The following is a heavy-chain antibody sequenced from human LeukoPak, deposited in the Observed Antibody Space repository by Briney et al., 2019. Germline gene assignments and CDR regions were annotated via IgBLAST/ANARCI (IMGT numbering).Heavy chain of an antibody. CDR2: IYTSGST. D-gene: IGHD1-7*01. CDR3: ARDLNWNYGESYYYYGMDV. Sequence: PSQTLSLTCTVSGGSISSGDYYWSWIRQPPGKGLEWIGRIYTSGSTNYNPSLKSRVTMSVDTSKNQFSLKLSSVTAADTAVYYCARDLNWNYGESYYYYGMDVWGQGTTVTVSS. V-gene: IGHV4-61*02. CDR1: GGSISSGDYY. J-gene: IGHJ6*02.